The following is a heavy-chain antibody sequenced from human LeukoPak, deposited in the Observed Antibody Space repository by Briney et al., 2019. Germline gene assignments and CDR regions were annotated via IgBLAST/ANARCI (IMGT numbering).Heavy chain of an antibody. CDR1: GGSINSRNYY. D-gene: IGHD5-18*01. Sequence: PSETLSLTCTVSGGSINSRNYYWGWIRQPPGKGLEWIGSLYYSGSTNYNPSLKSRVTISVDTSKNQFSLKLSSVTAADTAVYYCARRRGYSYGYLQGYYYYYYMDVWGKGTTVTISS. J-gene: IGHJ6*03. CDR2: LYYSGST. CDR3: ARRRGYSYGYLQGYYYYYYMDV. V-gene: IGHV4-39*07.